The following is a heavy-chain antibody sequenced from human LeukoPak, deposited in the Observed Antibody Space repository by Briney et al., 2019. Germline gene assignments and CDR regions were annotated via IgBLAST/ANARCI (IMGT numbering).Heavy chain of an antibody. Sequence: PSETLSLTCAVYGGSFSNYYWNWIRQPPGKGLEWIREINQSGHINYNPSLKSRVTISVDTSKNQFSLKLSSVTAADTAVYYCARKGHCSSTSCYRWFYWFDPWGQGTMVTVSS. CDR2: INQSGHI. CDR1: GGSFSNYY. V-gene: IGHV4-34*01. J-gene: IGHJ5*02. D-gene: IGHD2-2*01. CDR3: ARKGHCSSTSCYRWFYWFDP.